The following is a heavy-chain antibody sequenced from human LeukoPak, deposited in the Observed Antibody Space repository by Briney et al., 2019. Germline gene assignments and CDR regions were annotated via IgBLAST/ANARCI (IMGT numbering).Heavy chain of an antibody. J-gene: IGHJ4*02. V-gene: IGHV4-30-4*08. CDR2: IYYSGST. CDR3: ARVGVVVPAANAFDY. D-gene: IGHD2-2*01. CDR1: GGSISSGDYY. Sequence: SQTLSLTCTVSGGSISSGDYYWSWIRQPPGKGLEWIGYIYYSGSTYYNPSLKSRVTISVDTSKNQFSLKLSSVTAADTAVYYCARVGVVVPAANAFDYWGQGTLVTVSS.